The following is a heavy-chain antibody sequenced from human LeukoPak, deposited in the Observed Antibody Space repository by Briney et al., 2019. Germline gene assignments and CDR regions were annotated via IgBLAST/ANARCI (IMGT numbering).Heavy chain of an antibody. CDR1: GFSFSTYS. CDR2: IYPGGDTT. D-gene: IGHD5-12*01. J-gene: IGHJ5*02. CDR3: ATDQRPDSGSDIDA. Sequence: PGGSLRLSCAASGFSFSTYSMNWVRQAPRKGLEWVSLIYPGGDTTYYADSVKGRFTISRDNSKNTLYLQMYSLRAEDTAVYYCATDQRPDSGSDIDAWRRVTLVIVSS. V-gene: IGHV3-23*03.